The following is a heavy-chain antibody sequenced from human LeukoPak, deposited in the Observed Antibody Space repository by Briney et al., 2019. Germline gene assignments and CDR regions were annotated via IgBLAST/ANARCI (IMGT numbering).Heavy chain of an antibody. CDR1: GYSISSGYY. CDR2: IYHSGST. CDR3: ARGIAAEGVFDY. V-gene: IGHV4-38-2*02. J-gene: IGHJ4*02. D-gene: IGHD6-6*01. Sequence: SETLSLTCTVSGYSISSGYYWGWIRQPPGKGLEWIGSIYHSGSTYYNPSLKSRVTISVDTSKNQFSLKLSSVTAADTAVYYCARGIAAEGVFDYWGQGTLVTVSS.